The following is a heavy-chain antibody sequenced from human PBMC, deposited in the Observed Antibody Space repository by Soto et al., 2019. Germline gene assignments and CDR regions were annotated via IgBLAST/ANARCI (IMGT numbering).Heavy chain of an antibody. Sequence: QVQLVQSGAEVKKPGASVKVSCKASGYTFTGYYMHWVRQAPGQGLEWMGWINPNSGGTNYAQKFQGRVTMTRDTSISTAYMELSRLRSDDTAVYYCARSDRGWYKTYYYYGMDVWGQGTTVTVSS. V-gene: IGHV1-2*02. CDR3: ARSDRGWYKTYYYYGMDV. D-gene: IGHD6-19*01. CDR2: INPNSGGT. CDR1: GYTFTGYY. J-gene: IGHJ6*02.